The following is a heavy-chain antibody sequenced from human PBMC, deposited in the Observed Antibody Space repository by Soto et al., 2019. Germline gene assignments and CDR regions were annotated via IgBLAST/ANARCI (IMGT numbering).Heavy chain of an antibody. Sequence: SVKVSCKASGGTFSSYAISWVRQAPGQGLEWMGGIIPIFGTANYAQKFQGRVTITADKSTSTAYMELSSLRSEDTAVYYCARVQSAVVVAATPHLLAFMDVWGQGTTVNVSS. CDR2: IIPIFGTA. V-gene: IGHV1-69*06. CDR3: ARVQSAVVVAATPHLLAFMDV. CDR1: GGTFSSYA. J-gene: IGHJ6*02. D-gene: IGHD2-15*01.